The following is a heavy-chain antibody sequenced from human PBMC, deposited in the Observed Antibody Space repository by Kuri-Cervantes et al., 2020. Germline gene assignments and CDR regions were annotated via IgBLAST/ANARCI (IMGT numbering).Heavy chain of an antibody. Sequence: ASVKVSCKASGYTVTSYDVNWVRQATGQGLEWMGWMNPNSGNTGYAQKFQGRVTMTMNTSISTAYMELSTLRSEDTAVYYCAADKTYYYDSRGYHYVGLDAFDIWGQGTMVTVSS. CDR3: AADKTYYYDSRGYHYVGLDAFDI. J-gene: IGHJ3*02. CDR2: MNPNSGNT. V-gene: IGHV1-8*02. CDR1: GYTVTSYD. D-gene: IGHD3-22*01.